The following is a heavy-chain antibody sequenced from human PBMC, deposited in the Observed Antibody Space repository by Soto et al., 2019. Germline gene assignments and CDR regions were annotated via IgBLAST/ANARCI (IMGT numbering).Heavy chain of an antibody. CDR2: ISGSGGST. D-gene: IGHD3-22*01. V-gene: IGHV3-23*01. CDR1: GFTFSSYA. CDR3: AKDESRYYYDSSGPDY. J-gene: IGHJ4*02. Sequence: PGGSLRLSCAASGFTFSSYAMSWVRQAPGKGLEWVSAISGSGGSTYYADPVKGRFTISRDNSKNTLYLQMNSLRAEDTAVYYCAKDESRYYYDSSGPDYWGQGTLVTVSS.